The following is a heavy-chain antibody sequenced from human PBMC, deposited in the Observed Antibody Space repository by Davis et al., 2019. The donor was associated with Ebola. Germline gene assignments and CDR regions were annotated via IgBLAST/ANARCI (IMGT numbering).Heavy chain of an antibody. J-gene: IGHJ3*02. Sequence: PGGSLRLSCAASGFVFRSYVMSWVRQSPGKGLEWVSTLGPTADTYYADSVKGRFTISRDNSKNTLYLQMNGLRVEDPAIYFCVKDTSNIWFDIWGQGTMVTVSS. D-gene: IGHD1-26*01. CDR2: LGPTADT. CDR1: GFVFRSYV. V-gene: IGHV3-23*01. CDR3: VKDTSNIWFDI.